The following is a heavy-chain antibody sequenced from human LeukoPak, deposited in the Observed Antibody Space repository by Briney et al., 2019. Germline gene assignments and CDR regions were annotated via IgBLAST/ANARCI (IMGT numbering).Heavy chain of an antibody. Sequence: KSSETLSLTCAVYGGSFSGYYGSWIRQPPGKGLEWIGEINHSGSTNYNPSLKSRVTISVDTSRNQFSLKLSSVTAADTAVYYCARVPDGGNDAFDIWGQRTMVTVSS. D-gene: IGHD2-8*02. V-gene: IGHV4-34*01. CDR2: INHSGST. J-gene: IGHJ3*02. CDR1: GGSFSGYY. CDR3: ARVPDGGNDAFDI.